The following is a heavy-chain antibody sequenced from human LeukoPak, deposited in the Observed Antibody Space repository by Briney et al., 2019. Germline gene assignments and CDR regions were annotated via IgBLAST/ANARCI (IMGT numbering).Heavy chain of an antibody. CDR1: GYTFTGYY. D-gene: IGHD6-13*01. V-gene: IGHV1-2*02. CDR2: INPNSGGT. J-gene: IGHJ5*02. Sequence: ASVKVSCKASGYTFTGYYMHWVRQAPGQGLEWMGWINPNSGGTNYAKKFQGRVTMTRDTSISTAYMELSRLRSDDTAVYYCARGPRSYSSSWYNWFDPWGQGTLVTVSS. CDR3: ARGPRSYSSSWYNWFDP.